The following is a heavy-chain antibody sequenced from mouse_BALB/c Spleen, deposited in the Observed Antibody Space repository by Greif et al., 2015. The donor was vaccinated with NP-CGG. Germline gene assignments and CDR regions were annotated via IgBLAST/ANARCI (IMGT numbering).Heavy chain of an antibody. V-gene: IGHV1-80*01. CDR2: IYPGDGDT. CDR3: AASTMITTGFAY. D-gene: IGHD2-4*01. CDR1: GYAFSSYW. J-gene: IGHJ3*01. Sequence: QVQLQQSGAELVRPGSSVKISCKASGYAFSSYWMNWVKQRPGQGLEWIGQIYPGDGDTNYNGEFKGKATLTADKSSSTAYMQLSSLTSEDSAVYFCAASTMITTGFAYWGQGTLVTVSA.